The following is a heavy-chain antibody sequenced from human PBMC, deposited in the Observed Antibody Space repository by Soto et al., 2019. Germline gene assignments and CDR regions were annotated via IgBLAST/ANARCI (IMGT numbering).Heavy chain of an antibody. CDR3: AGWGGHDYNY. V-gene: IGHV3-7*03. CDR1: GFTFTDFY. Sequence: EVQLVQSGGGLVQPGGSLRLSCVGSGFTFTDFYMNWVRQAPGKGLEWVANIRPDGSETNYVESVKGRFTTSRDNAKNSLFLKMNSLRADDTAVYYCAGWGGHDYNYWGQGMLVTVSS. J-gene: IGHJ4*02. CDR2: IRPDGSET. D-gene: IGHD4-4*01.